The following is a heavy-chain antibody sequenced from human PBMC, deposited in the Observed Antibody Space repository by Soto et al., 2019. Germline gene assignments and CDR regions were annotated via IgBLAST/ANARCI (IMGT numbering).Heavy chain of an antibody. J-gene: IGHJ6*02. CDR3: ARMWDGMDV. CDR2: INPNTGGT. CDR1: GYTFTGYY. D-gene: IGHD1-26*01. V-gene: IGHV1-2*04. Sequence: QVHLVQSGAEVKKPGASVKVSCKASGYTFTGYYMHWVRQAPGQGLEWMGWINPNTGGTNYAQKFQGWVTMTSDTSNSTAYMELSRLRSDDTAVYYCARMWDGMDVWGQGTTVTVSS.